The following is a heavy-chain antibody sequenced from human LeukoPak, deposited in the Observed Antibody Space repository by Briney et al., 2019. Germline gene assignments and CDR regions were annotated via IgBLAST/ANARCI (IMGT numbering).Heavy chain of an antibody. D-gene: IGHD3-10*01. Sequence: PGGSLRLSCAASGFTFSSYSMNWVRQAPGKGLEWVSSISSSSSYIYYADSVKGRFTISRDNAKNSLYLQMNSLRAEDTAVYYCARDIYGSGGYYAYWGQGTLVTVSS. J-gene: IGHJ4*02. CDR3: ARDIYGSGGYYAY. CDR2: ISSSSSYI. V-gene: IGHV3-21*01. CDR1: GFTFSSYS.